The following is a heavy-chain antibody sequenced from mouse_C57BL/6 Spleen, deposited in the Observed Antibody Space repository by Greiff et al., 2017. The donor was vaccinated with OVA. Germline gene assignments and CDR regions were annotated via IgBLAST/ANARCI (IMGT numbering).Heavy chain of an antibody. CDR2: FYPGSGSI. V-gene: IGHV1-62-2*01. CDR1: GYTFTEYT. CDR3: ARHEDPTVVAKSDAMDY. Sequence: QVHVKQSGAELVKPGASVKLSCKASGYTFTEYTIHWVKQRSGQGLEWIGWFYPGSGSIKYNEKFKDKATLTADKSSSTVYMELSRLTSEDSAVYFCARHEDPTVVAKSDAMDYWGQGTSVTVSS. J-gene: IGHJ4*01. D-gene: IGHD1-1*01.